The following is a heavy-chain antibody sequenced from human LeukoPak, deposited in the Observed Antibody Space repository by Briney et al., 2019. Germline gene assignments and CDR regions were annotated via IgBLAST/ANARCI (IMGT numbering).Heavy chain of an antibody. D-gene: IGHD2-15*01. Sequence: KTSETLSLTCTVSGGSISSYYWSWIRQPPGKGLEWIGYIYYSGSTNYNPSLKSRVTISVDTSKNQFSLKLSSVTAADTAVYYCARHGVVAATPEHDAFDIWGQGTMVTVSS. J-gene: IGHJ3*02. V-gene: IGHV4-59*08. CDR2: IYYSGST. CDR1: GGSISSYY. CDR3: ARHGVVAATPEHDAFDI.